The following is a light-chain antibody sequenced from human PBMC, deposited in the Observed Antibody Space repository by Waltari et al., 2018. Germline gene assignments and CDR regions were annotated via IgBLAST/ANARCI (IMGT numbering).Light chain of an antibody. V-gene: IGKV3-20*01. CDR1: QSVSRA. CDR2: GAS. CDR3: QHYVRLPAT. Sequence: GERVPLAWGASQSVSRALAWDQQKPGQAPRLLIFGASNRATGIPDRFSGSGSDTDFRLSISRRESEDFAVYECQHYVRLPATFGRGTRVEIK. J-gene: IGKJ1*01.